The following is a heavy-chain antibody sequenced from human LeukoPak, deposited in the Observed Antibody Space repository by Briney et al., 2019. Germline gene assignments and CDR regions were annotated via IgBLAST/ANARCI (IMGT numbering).Heavy chain of an antibody. J-gene: IGHJ5*02. V-gene: IGHV1-3*01. D-gene: IGHD3-22*01. Sequence: EASVKVSCKASGYTFTTYAMHWVRQAPGQRLEWMGWINAGNGNTKYSQKFQGRVIITRDTSASKAYMELRSLRSEDTAIYYCARFTMTRGWFDPWGQGTLVIVSS. CDR3: ARFTMTRGWFDP. CDR2: INAGNGNT. CDR1: GYTFTTYA.